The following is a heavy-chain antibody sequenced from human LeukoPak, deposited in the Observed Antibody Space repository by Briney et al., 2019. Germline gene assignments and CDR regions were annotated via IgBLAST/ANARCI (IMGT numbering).Heavy chain of an antibody. V-gene: IGHV1-18*01. D-gene: IGHD1-26*01. CDR2: ISAYNGNT. Sequence: GASVKVSCKASGYTFTSYGISWARQAPGQGLEWMGWISAYNGNTNYAQKLQGRVTMTTDTSTSTAYMELRSLRSDDTAVYYCAILPPPYSGSYYGPDYWGQGTLVTVSS. J-gene: IGHJ4*02. CDR1: GYTFTSYG. CDR3: AILPPPYSGSYYGPDY.